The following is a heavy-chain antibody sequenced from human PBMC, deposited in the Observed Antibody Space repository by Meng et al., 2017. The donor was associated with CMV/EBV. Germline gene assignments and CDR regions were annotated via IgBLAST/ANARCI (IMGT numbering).Heavy chain of an antibody. J-gene: IGHJ4*02. D-gene: IGHD3-22*01. CDR2: ISAYNGNT. Sequence: QVQVVQSGAEVRQPGDSEKVSCKASGYTFTSYGISWVRQAPGQGLEWMGWISAYNGNTNYAQKLQGRVTMTTDTSTSTAYMELRSLRSDDTAVYYCARGGRYYYDSSGYCDYWGQGTLVTVSS. V-gene: IGHV1-18*01. CDR3: ARGGRYYYDSSGYCDY. CDR1: GYTFTSYG.